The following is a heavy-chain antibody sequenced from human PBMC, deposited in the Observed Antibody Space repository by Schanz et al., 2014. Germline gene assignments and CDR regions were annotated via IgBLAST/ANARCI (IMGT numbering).Heavy chain of an antibody. V-gene: IGHV3-NL1*01. D-gene: IGHD3-3*01. Sequence: VKLVESGGGVVQPGGSLRLSCAASGFTFSTYGMHWVRQAPGKGLEWVSSIVGGGGRTYYADSVKGRFTISRDNAKNSLYLQMNSLRAEDTAVYYCARDKGGYYPFDYWGQGTLVTVSS. J-gene: IGHJ4*02. CDR2: IVGGGGRT. CDR3: ARDKGGYYPFDY. CDR1: GFTFSTYG.